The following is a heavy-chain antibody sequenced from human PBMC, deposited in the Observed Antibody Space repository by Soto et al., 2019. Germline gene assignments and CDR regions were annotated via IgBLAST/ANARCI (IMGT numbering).Heavy chain of an antibody. J-gene: IGHJ4*02. CDR3: TTNSYYDYVWGSDF. V-gene: IGHV3-15*07. Sequence: GGSLRLSCAASGFTFSNAWMNWVRQAPGKGLEWVGRIKSKTDGGTTDYAAPVKGRFTISRDDSKNTLYLQMNSLKTEDTAVYYCTTNSYYDYVWGSDFWGQGTLVTVSS. CDR2: IKSKTDGGTT. CDR1: GFTFSNAW. D-gene: IGHD3-16*01.